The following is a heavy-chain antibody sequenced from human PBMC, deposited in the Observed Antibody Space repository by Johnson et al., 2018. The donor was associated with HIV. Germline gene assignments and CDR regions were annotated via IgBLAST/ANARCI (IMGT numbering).Heavy chain of an antibody. J-gene: IGHJ3*01. Sequence: QVQLVESGGGVVQPGGSLRLSCAASGSNFNNYGMHWVRQAPGKGLEGVAFIRYDGGAKYYADSVKGRFTISRDISKNTLYLQIDSLRPGDSGVYYCAKGEAQEGWIQLQAYAFDFWGQGTMVTVSS. CDR2: IRYDGGAK. D-gene: IGHD5-18*01. CDR1: GSNFNNYG. V-gene: IGHV3-30*02. CDR3: AKGEAQEGWIQLQAYAFDF.